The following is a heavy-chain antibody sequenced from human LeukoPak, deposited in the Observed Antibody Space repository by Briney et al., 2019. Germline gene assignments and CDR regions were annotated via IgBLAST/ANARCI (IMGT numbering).Heavy chain of an antibody. V-gene: IGHV4-59*12. J-gene: IGHJ2*01. CDR2: IYYSGST. Sequence: SETLSLTCTVSGGSISSYYWSWIRQPPGKGLEWIGYIYYSGSTNYNPSLKSRVTISVDTSKNQFSLKLSSVTAADTAVYYCARSGGLDYTSYWYFDLWGRGTLVTVSS. CDR3: ARSGGLDYTSYWYFDL. CDR1: GGSISSYY. D-gene: IGHD3/OR15-3a*01.